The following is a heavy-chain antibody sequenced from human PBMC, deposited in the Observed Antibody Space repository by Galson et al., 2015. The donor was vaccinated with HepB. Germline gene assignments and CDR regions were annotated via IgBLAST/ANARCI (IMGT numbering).Heavy chain of an antibody. Sequence: SLRLSCAASGFTFSSFSMNWVRQAPGKGLEWVSYISTSSSNIYYADSVKGRFTISRDNAKSSLYLQMNSLRDEDTAVYYCARGKSGYSGDVWFDPWGQGTLVTVSS. CDR3: ARGKSGYSGDVWFDP. J-gene: IGHJ5*02. CDR2: ISTSSSNI. D-gene: IGHD5-12*01. V-gene: IGHV3-48*02. CDR1: GFTFSSFS.